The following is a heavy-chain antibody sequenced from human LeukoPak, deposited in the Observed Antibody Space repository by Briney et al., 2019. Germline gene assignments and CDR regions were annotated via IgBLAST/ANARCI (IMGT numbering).Heavy chain of an antibody. J-gene: IGHJ4*02. V-gene: IGHV1-2*02. D-gene: IGHD4-11*01. CDR1: GYTVTGYY. CDR3: ARDRGVRGATVTTWQS. Sequence: ASVKVSCKASGYTVTGYYMHWVRQAPGQGLEWMGWINPNSGGTNYAQKFQGRVTMTRDTSISTAYMELSRLRSDDTAVYYCARDRGVRGATVTTWQSWGQGTLVTVSS. CDR2: INPNSGGT.